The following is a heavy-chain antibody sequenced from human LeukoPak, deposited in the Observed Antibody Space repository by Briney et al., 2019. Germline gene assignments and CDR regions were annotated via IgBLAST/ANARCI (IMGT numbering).Heavy chain of an antibody. CDR2: IGIRGDT. Sequence: GSLRLSFAASGFTFIDYDMHWVRPVIGKGLEWVSAIGIRGDTHYSGSVKGRFTISRENAESSLYPQMNSLRAEDTAVYYCARGGIQVSGIDEFDYWGQGTLVTVSS. V-gene: IGHV3-13*01. CDR3: ARGGIQVSGIDEFDY. CDR1: GFTFIDYD. J-gene: IGHJ4*02. D-gene: IGHD6-19*01.